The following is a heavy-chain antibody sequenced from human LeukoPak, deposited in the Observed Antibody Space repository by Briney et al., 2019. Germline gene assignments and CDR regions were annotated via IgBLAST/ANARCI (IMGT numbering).Heavy chain of an antibody. CDR2: VKQDGSEK. J-gene: IGHJ4*02. D-gene: IGHD3-3*01. Sequence: GGSLRLSCAASGFTFSSYWMSWVRQAPGKGLEWVANVKQDGSEKYYVDSVKGRFTISRDNAKNSLYLQMSSLRAEDTAVYYCARFHYDFWSGTRYYFGYWGQGTLVTVSS. V-gene: IGHV3-7*01. CDR3: ARFHYDFWSGTRYYFGY. CDR1: GFTFSSYW.